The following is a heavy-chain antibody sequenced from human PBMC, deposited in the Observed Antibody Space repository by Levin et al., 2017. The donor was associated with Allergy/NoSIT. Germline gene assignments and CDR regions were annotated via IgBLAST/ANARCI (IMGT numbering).Heavy chain of an antibody. CDR3: AKVYTSAWYWGHFDY. D-gene: IGHD6-19*01. J-gene: IGHJ4*02. CDR1: GFTFSRYP. CDR2: ISYDGSEK. V-gene: IGHV3-30-3*01. Sequence: GGSLRLSCATSGFTFSRYPMHWVRQAPGKGLEWVAVISYDGSEKYYADSVKGRFTISRDNSKNTLYLQLNSLRAEDTAVYYCAKVYTSAWYWGHFDYWGQGTLVTVSS.